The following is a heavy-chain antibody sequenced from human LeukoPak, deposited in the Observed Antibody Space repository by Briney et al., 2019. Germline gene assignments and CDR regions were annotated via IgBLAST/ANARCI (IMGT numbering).Heavy chain of an antibody. CDR2: ISDGGRAT. CDR1: GFRCSDFA. V-gene: IGHV3-23*01. Sequence: GGSLRLSCAASGFRCSDFAMSWFRQAPGKGLEWVSGISDGGRATYYTDSVKGRCTISRDNSKNTANLQLNNVRAEDTALYFCARHDSFIPFWGQGMQVTVSS. D-gene: IGHD5-18*01. CDR3: ARHDSFIPF. J-gene: IGHJ4*02.